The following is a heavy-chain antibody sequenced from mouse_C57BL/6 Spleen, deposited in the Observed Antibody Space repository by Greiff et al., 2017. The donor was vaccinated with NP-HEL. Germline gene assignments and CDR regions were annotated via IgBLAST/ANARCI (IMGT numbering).Heavy chain of an antibody. D-gene: IGHD5-1*01. CDR3: ARYPSYYYAMDY. V-gene: IGHV5-16*01. Sequence: EVMLVESEGGLVQPGSSMKLSCTASGFTFSDYYMAWVRQVPEKGLEWVANINYDGSSTYYLDSLKSRFIISRDNAKNILYLQMSSLKSEDTATYYCARYPSYYYAMDYWGQGTSVTVSS. CDR1: GFTFSDYY. CDR2: INYDGSST. J-gene: IGHJ4*01.